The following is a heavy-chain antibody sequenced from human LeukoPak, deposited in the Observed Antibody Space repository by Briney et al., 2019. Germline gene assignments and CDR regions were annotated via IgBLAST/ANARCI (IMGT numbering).Heavy chain of an antibody. CDR2: IYYSGST. V-gene: IGHV4-39*01. D-gene: IGHD6-6*01. J-gene: IGHJ4*02. CDR3: ARRLDSSYWNPFDS. Sequence: SETLSLTCSVSGGSISRSSYYWGWIRQPPGKGLEWMGEIYYSGSTNYNPSLKSRATISRDTSKNHSSLNLTSVTAADTAVYYCARRLDSSYWNPFDSWGQGTLVTVSS. CDR1: GGSISRSSYY.